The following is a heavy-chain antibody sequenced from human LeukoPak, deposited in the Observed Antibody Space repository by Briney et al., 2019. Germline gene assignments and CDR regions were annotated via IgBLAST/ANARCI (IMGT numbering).Heavy chain of an antibody. CDR2: IYYSGHT. CDR3: AREGYSSGWYRGLDY. CDR1: GGSISSYY. V-gene: IGHV4-59*01. J-gene: IGHJ4*02. D-gene: IGHD6-19*01. Sequence: SETLSLTCTFSGGSISSYYWSWLRQPAGKGLAWIGYIYYSGHTHYTPTLKSLVTISGDTPKIQFSLKLSSVTAADTAVYYSAREGYSSGWYRGLDYWGQGTLVTVSS.